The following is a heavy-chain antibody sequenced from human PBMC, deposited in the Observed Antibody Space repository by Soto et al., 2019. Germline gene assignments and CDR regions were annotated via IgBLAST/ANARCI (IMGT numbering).Heavy chain of an antibody. CDR3: ARDKQQLVRNWFDP. V-gene: IGHV1-69*13. CDR1: GGTFSSYA. Sequence: SVKVSCKASGGTFSSYAISWVRQAPGQGLEWMGGIIPIFGTANYAQKFQGRVTITADESTSTAYMELSSLRSEDTAVYYCARDKQQLVRNWFDPWGQGTLVTVSS. D-gene: IGHD6-13*01. J-gene: IGHJ5*02. CDR2: IIPIFGTA.